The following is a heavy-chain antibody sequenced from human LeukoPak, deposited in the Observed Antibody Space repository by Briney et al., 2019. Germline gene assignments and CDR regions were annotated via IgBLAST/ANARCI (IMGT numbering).Heavy chain of an antibody. CDR1: GGSISSYW. Sequence: SETLSLTCTVSGGSISSYWWSWIRQPPGKGLEWIGYISYSGSTDYNPSLKSRVTISVDTSKNQFSLKLSSVTAADTAVFYCVRYVVSGSGIYYFDYWGQGTLVTVSS. CDR2: ISYSGST. J-gene: IGHJ4*02. D-gene: IGHD3-10*01. CDR3: VRYVVSGSGIYYFDY. V-gene: IGHV4-59*08.